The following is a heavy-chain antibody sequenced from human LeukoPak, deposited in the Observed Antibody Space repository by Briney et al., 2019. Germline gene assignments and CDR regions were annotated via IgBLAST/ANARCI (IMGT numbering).Heavy chain of an antibody. Sequence: GGSLRLSCAASGFTFSSYWMSWVRQAPGKGLEWVANIKEDGSGKYYVDSVKGRFTISRDNAKNSLYLQMNSLRVEDTAVYYCATASSNSWSFWGQGTLVTVSS. CDR3: ATASSNSWSF. CDR2: IKEDGSGK. CDR1: GFTFSSYW. V-gene: IGHV3-7*01. D-gene: IGHD2-2*01. J-gene: IGHJ4*02.